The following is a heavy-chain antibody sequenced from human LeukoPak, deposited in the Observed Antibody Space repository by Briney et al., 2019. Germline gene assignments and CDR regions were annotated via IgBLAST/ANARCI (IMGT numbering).Heavy chain of an antibody. V-gene: IGHV4-34*01. CDR2: INHSGST. CDR1: GGSFSGYY. CDR3: ASSNIRYGYGMDV. D-gene: IGHD5-18*01. J-gene: IGHJ6*02. Sequence: SETLSLTCAVYGGSFSGYYWSWIRQPPGKGLEWIGEINHSGSTNYNPSLKSRVTISVDTSKNQFSLKLSSVTAADTAAYYCASSNIRYGYGMDVWGQGTTVTVSS.